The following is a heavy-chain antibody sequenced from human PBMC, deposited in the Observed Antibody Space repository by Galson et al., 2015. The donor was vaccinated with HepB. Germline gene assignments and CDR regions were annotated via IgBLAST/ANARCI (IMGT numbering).Heavy chain of an antibody. CDR2: IWYDGSNK. D-gene: IGHD3-16*01. CDR1: GFTFSRYG. J-gene: IGHJ6*03. CDR3: ARDLGGDYYYYMDV. Sequence: SLRLSCAASGFTFSRYGMHWVRQAPGKGLEWVAVIWYDGSNKYYADSVKGRFTISRDNSKNTLYLQMNSLRAEDTAVYYCARDLGGDYYYYMDVWGKGTTVTVSS. V-gene: IGHV3-33*01.